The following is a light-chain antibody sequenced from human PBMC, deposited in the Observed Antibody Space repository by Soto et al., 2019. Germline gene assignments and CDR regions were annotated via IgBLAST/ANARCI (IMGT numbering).Light chain of an antibody. CDR2: DNN. CDR3: QSYDSGLSSYI. CDR1: SSNIGAGYD. J-gene: IGLJ1*01. V-gene: IGLV1-40*01. Sequence: QSALTQPPSVSGAPGQRVTISCPGSSSNIGAGYDVNWYQHVPGTATKLLIYDNNNRPSGVPDRFSGSKSGTSASLAITGLQAEDEADYYCQSYDSGLSSYIFGTGTKATVL.